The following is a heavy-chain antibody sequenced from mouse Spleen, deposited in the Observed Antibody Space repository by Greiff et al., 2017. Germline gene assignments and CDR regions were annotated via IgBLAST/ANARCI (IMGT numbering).Heavy chain of an antibody. CDR2: IWGDGST. CDR1: GFSLTGYG. D-gene: IGHD2-1*01. V-gene: IGHV2-6-7*01. Sequence: QVQLKQSVPGLVAPSQSLSITCTVSGFSLTGYGVNWVRQPPGKGLEWLGMIWGDGSTDYNSALKSRLSISKDNSKSQVFLKMNSLQTDDTARYDCAREDGNYERAWFAYWGQGTLVTVSA. J-gene: IGHJ3*01. CDR3: AREDGNYERAWFAY.